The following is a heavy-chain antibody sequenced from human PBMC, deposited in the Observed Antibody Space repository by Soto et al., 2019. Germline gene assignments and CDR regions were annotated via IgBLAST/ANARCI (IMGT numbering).Heavy chain of an antibody. D-gene: IGHD3-3*01. J-gene: IGHJ4*02. Sequence: GGSLRLSCAASGLTFGYYWMSWVRQAPGKGLEWVSSISGSGSGGSTYYADSVKGRFTISRDNFKDTLFLQMNSLRAEDTAVYYCAKAPPTYDFPYYFDSWGQGTLVTVSS. CDR3: AKAPPTYDFPYYFDS. V-gene: IGHV3-23*01. CDR2: ISGSGSGGST. CDR1: GLTFGYYW.